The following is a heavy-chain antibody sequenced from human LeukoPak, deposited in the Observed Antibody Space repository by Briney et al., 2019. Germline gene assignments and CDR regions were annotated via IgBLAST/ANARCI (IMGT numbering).Heavy chain of an antibody. D-gene: IGHD5/OR15-5a*01. V-gene: IGHV4-4*07. CDR1: GGSISSYY. CDR3: ATLVSTRYYFDD. CDR2: MYTSGST. Sequence: SETLSLTCTVSGGSISSYYWSWIRQPVGKGLEWIGRMYTSGSTNYNPSLKSRVTMSVDTSKNQFSLRLTSVTAADTAVYFCATLVSTRYYFDDWGQGTLVTVSS. J-gene: IGHJ4*02.